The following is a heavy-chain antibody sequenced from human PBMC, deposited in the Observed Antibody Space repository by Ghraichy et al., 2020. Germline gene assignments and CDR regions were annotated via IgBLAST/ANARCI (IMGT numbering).Heavy chain of an antibody. CDR1: GGSISSYY. Sequence: SETLSLTCTVSGGSISSYYWSWIRQPPGKGLEWIGYIYYSGSTNYNPSLKSRVTISVDTSKNQFSLKLSSVTAADTAVYYCARLYPTHGYSSSWYSAFDIWGQGTMVTVSS. V-gene: IGHV4-59*08. CDR2: IYYSGST. J-gene: IGHJ3*02. CDR3: ARLYPTHGYSSSWYSAFDI. D-gene: IGHD6-13*01.